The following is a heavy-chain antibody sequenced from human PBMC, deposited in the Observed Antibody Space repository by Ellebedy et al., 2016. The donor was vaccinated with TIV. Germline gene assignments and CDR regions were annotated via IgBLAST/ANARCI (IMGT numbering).Heavy chain of an antibody. CDR1: GFSLPDNRVG. J-gene: IGHJ3*01. CDR3: ARRWPLSDSFDF. Sequence: SGPTLVKPTQTLTLTCTFSGFSLPDNRVGVAWIRQPPGKALEWLALVFWNDDKRYSSFLKNRLTITKDTSKNQVVLTMTNMDPVDTATYFCARRWPLSDSFDFWGQGTKVTVSS. V-gene: IGHV2-5*01. CDR2: VFWNDDK.